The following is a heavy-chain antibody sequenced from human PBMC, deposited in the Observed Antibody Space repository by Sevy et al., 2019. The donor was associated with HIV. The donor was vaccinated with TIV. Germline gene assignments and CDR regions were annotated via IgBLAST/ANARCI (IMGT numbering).Heavy chain of an antibody. D-gene: IGHD3-22*01. J-gene: IGHJ4*02. CDR2: FDPEDGEI. CDR3: ATGREYYDENSGYFDY. Sequence: ASVKVSCKISGYRLSELSMHWVRQAPGKGLEWMGRFDPEDGEIFYAQKFQGRVTVTEDTSTDTAYMELSRLRSEDTAVYYCATGREYYDENSGYFDYWGPGTLVTVSS. V-gene: IGHV1-24*01. CDR1: GYRLSELS.